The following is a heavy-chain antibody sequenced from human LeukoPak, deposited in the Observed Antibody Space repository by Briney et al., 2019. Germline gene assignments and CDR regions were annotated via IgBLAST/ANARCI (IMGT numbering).Heavy chain of an antibody. V-gene: IGHV3-21*01. D-gene: IGHD3-10*01. CDR1: GFTFSSYA. CDR3: ARDRAVKERGAFDY. CDR2: ISSSSSYI. J-gene: IGHJ4*02. Sequence: PGGSLRLSCAASGFTFSSYAMSWVRQAPGKGLEWVSSISSSSSYIYYADSVKGRFTISRDNAKNSLYLQMSSLRAEDTAVYYCARDRAVKERGAFDYWGQGTLVTVSS.